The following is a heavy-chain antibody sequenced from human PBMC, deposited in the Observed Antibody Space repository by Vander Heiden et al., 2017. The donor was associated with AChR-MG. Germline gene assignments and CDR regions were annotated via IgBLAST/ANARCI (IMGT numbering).Heavy chain of an antibody. D-gene: IGHD6-19*01. J-gene: IGHJ3*02. CDR2: IPYDESNK. CDR1: GFTFRTYH. Sequence: QVQLVESGGGVVQPGRSLRLSCAASGFTFRTYHMHWVRQAPGKGLEWVAVIPYDESNKYYADSVKGRFTISRDNSKNTLYLQMNSLRAEDTAVYYCARPRVGFSSGWYLDAFDIWGLGTMVTVSS. CDR3: ARPRVGFSSGWYLDAFDI. V-gene: IGHV3-30-3*01.